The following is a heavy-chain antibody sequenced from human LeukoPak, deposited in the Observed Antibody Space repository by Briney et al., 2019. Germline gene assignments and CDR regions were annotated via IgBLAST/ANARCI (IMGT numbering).Heavy chain of an antibody. D-gene: IGHD1-20*01. Sequence: PGGALRLSSAFSGITFSSCAMSLVRQAPVKGLEWVSPVRGNGGDTYYVDSVEGRFTISRDNSNNTVYLPMTSLRDEDMDVYYVTNEVYTWNRTPFDFWGQGTLVTVPS. J-gene: IGHJ4*02. V-gene: IGHV3-23*01. CDR3: TNEVYTWNRTPFDF. CDR1: GITFSSCA. CDR2: VRGNGGDT.